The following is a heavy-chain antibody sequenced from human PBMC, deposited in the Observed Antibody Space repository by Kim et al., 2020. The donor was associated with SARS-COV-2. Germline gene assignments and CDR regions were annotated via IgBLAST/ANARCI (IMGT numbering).Heavy chain of an antibody. V-gene: IGHV4-4*02. CDR3: AATTHYSSGWYTGSDY. CDR1: GGSISSSNW. J-gene: IGHJ4*02. Sequence: SETLSLICAVSGGSISSSNWWSWVRQPPGKGLEWIGEIYHSGSTNYNPSLKSRVTISVDKSKNQFSLKLSSVTAADTAVYYCAATTHYSSGWYTGSDYWGQGTLVTVSS. CDR2: IYHSGST. D-gene: IGHD6-19*01.